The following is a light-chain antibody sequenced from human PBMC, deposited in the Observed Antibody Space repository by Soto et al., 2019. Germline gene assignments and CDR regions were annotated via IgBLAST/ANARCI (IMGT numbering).Light chain of an antibody. J-gene: IGKJ1*01. CDR2: KTS. CDR3: QQYHTFST. V-gene: IGKV1-5*03. Sequence: DIQMTQSPSTLSASVEDRVTITCRASQSLDSWLAWYQQKPGKPPKLLIYKTSILEFGVPSRFSGSGSGTLFTLTISGLQPDDFATYYCQQYHTFSTFGQGTKVEIK. CDR1: QSLDSW.